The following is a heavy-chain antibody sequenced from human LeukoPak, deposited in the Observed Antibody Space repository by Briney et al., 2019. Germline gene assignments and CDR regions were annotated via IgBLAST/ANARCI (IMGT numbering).Heavy chain of an antibody. CDR2: ISASGST. V-gene: IGHV4-4*07. CDR3: AGPGAGDLDY. J-gene: IGHJ4*02. Sequence: SETLSLTCTVSGGSISSYYWSWIRQPAGKGLEWIGRISASGSTNYAPSLRSRITMSVDTSTKQFSLKLTSVTAADTAVYYCAGPGAGDLDYWGQGTLVTVSS. D-gene: IGHD3-10*01. CDR1: GGSISSYY.